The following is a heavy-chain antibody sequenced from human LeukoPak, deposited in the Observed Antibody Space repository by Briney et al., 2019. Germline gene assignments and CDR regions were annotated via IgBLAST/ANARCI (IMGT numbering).Heavy chain of an antibody. J-gene: IGHJ4*02. Sequence: SETLSLTCTVSGGSISSYYWSWIRQPPGKGLEWIGYIYYSGSTNYNPSLKSRVTISVDTSKNQYSLKLSSVTAADTAVYYCARLNAYSSGWYVDYWGQGTLVTVSS. CDR3: ARLNAYSSGWYVDY. CDR1: GGSISSYY. D-gene: IGHD6-19*01. V-gene: IGHV4-59*01. CDR2: IYYSGST.